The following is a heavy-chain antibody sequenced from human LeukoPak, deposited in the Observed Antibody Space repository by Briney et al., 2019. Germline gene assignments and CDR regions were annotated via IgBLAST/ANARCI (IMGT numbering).Heavy chain of an antibody. D-gene: IGHD3-9*01. CDR2: ISGSGGST. Sequence: PGGSLRLSCAASGFTFSSYAMSWVRQAPGQGLEWVSAISGSGGSTYYADSVKGRFTISRDNSKNTLYLQMNSLRAEDTAVYYCAKSHLLRYFDWSKNYWGQGTLVTVSS. CDR3: AKSHLLRYFDWSKNY. CDR1: GFTFSSYA. V-gene: IGHV3-23*01. J-gene: IGHJ4*02.